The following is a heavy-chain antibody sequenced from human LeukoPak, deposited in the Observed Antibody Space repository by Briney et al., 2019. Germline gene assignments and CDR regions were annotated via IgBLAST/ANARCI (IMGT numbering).Heavy chain of an antibody. V-gene: IGHV4-34*01. CDR2: INHSGST. Sequence: SETLSLTCAVYGGSFSGYYWSWIRQPPGKGLEWIGEINHSGSTNYNPSLKSRVIISVDTSKNQFSLKLSSVTAADTAVYYCAGRYCSSTSCENYYYGMDVWGQGTTVTVSS. CDR3: AGRYCSSTSCENYYYGMDV. J-gene: IGHJ6*02. D-gene: IGHD2-2*01. CDR1: GGSFSGYY.